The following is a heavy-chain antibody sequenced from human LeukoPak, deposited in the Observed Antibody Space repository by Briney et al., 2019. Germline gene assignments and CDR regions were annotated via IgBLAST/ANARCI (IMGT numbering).Heavy chain of an antibody. CDR1: GGSISSSSYY. Sequence: SETLSLTCTVSGGSISSSSYYWGWIRQPPGKGLEWIGSIYHSGSTYYNPSLKSRVTISVDTSKNQSSLNLSSVTAADTAVYYCARGVARSSKFHFSYYFDYWGQGTLVTVSS. D-gene: IGHD6-6*01. CDR2: IYHSGST. CDR3: ARGVARSSKFHFSYYFDY. J-gene: IGHJ4*02. V-gene: IGHV4-39*07.